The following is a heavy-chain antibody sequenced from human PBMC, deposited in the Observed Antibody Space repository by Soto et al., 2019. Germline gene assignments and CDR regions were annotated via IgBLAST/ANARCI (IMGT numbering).Heavy chain of an antibody. Sequence: QVQLVQSGAEVKKPGASVKVSCKASGYTFTSYGITWVRRAPGQGLEWMGWISAHNGNTDYAQKVQGRVIMTTGTSTSTAYMELRSLTSDDTAVYYCARARTRYFDYWGQGTLVTVSS. V-gene: IGHV1-18*04. CDR2: ISAHNGNT. J-gene: IGHJ4*02. D-gene: IGHD1-20*01. CDR3: ARARTRYFDY. CDR1: GYTFTSYG.